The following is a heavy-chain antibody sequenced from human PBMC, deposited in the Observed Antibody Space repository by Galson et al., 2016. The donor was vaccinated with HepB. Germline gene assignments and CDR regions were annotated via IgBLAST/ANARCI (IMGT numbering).Heavy chain of an antibody. CDR3: VREHDMSDYSDSDALDY. Sequence: SLRLSCAASGFTFNSNAFHWVRQAPGKGLDWVAVIWSDGSKKYYGDPVRGRFTISRDNSRNTLYLQMNGLTFENTAIYYCVREHDMSDYSDSDALDYWGQGTLVTVSS. CDR1: GFTFNSNA. J-gene: IGHJ4*02. V-gene: IGHV3-33*03. D-gene: IGHD4-11*01. CDR2: IWSDGSKK.